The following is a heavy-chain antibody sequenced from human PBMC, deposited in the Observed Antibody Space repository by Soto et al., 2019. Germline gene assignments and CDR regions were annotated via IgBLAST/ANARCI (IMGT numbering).Heavy chain of an antibody. Sequence: GASVKVSCKASGYTFTSYAMHWVRQAPGQRLEWMGWINAGNGNTKYSQKFQGRVTMTRDTSASTAYMELRSLRSDDTAVYYCARVDFWSGYSGRGDYYYYMDVWGKGTTVTVSS. CDR3: ARVDFWSGYSGRGDYYYYMDV. J-gene: IGHJ6*03. V-gene: IGHV1-3*01. CDR1: GYTFTSYA. CDR2: INAGNGNT. D-gene: IGHD3-3*01.